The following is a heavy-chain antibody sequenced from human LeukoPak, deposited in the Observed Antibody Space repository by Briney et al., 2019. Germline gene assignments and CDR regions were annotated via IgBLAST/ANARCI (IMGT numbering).Heavy chain of an antibody. CDR1: GFTFSSYA. D-gene: IGHD4-17*01. J-gene: IGHJ5*02. CDR2: ISGSGGST. CDR3: AKAAYGDYVNWFAP. V-gene: IGHV3-23*01. Sequence: VGSLRLSCAASGFTFSSYAMSWVRQAPGKGLEWVSAISGSGGSTYYADSVKGRFTISRDNTKNTLYLQINSLRAEDTAVYYCAKAAYGDYVNWFAPWGQGILVIVYS.